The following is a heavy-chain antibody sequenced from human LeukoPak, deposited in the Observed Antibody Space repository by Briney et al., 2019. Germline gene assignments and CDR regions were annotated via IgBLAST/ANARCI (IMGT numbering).Heavy chain of an antibody. J-gene: IGHJ3*02. V-gene: IGHV4-39*07. Sequence: SETLSLTCTVSGGSISGSIFYWGWIRQPPGKGLEWIGTIYYSGNTYYNPSLKSRVTISVDTSKNQFSLKLSSVTAADTAVYYCARYTTVVTRRDAFDIWGQGTMVTVSS. D-gene: IGHD4-23*01. CDR3: ARYTTVVTRRDAFDI. CDR2: IYYSGNT. CDR1: GGSISGSIFY.